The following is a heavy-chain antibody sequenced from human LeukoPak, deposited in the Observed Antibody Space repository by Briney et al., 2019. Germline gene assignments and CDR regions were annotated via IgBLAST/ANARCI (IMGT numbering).Heavy chain of an antibody. D-gene: IGHD5-12*01. J-gene: IGHJ4*02. Sequence: PGGSLRLSCAASGFTFSSNAMIWVRQAPGMGLECVSAITATGETPYYADSVKGRFTISRDDSKNTLYLQMNSLRAEDTALYYCAKIWLGRRITVNEVPTGETDYWGQGTLLTVSS. CDR3: AKIWLGRRITVNEVPTGETDY. CDR1: GFTFSSNA. V-gene: IGHV3-23*01. CDR2: ITATGETP.